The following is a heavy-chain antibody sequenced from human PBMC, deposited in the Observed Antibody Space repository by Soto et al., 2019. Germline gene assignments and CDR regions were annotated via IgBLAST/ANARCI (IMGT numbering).Heavy chain of an antibody. Sequence: SETLSLTCTVSGGSISSSSYYWGWIRQPPGKGLEWIGSIYYSGSTYYNPSLKSRVTISVDTSKNQFSLKLSSVTAADTAVYYCASGSGSYYVYYYYGMDVWGQGTTVTVSS. V-gene: IGHV4-39*01. CDR2: IYYSGST. J-gene: IGHJ6*02. CDR3: ASGSGSYYVYYYYGMDV. D-gene: IGHD1-26*01. CDR1: GGSISSSSYY.